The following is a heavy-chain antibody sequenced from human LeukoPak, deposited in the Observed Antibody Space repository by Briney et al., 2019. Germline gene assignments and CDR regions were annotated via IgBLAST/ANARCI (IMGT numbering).Heavy chain of an antibody. V-gene: IGHV4-34*01. J-gene: IGHJ4*02. CDR3: ARERDYVWGSYRYSPQD. CDR1: GGSFSGYY. CDR2: INHSGST. Sequence: SETLSLTCAVYGGSFSGYYWSWIRQPPGKGLEWIGEINHSGSTNYNPSLKSRVTISVDTSKNQFSLKLSSVTAADTAVYYCARERDYVWGSYRYSPQDWGQGTLVTVSS. D-gene: IGHD3-16*02.